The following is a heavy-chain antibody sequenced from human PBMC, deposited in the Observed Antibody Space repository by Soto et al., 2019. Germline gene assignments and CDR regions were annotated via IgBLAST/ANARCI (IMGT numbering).Heavy chain of an antibody. J-gene: IGHJ3*02. CDR2: IWYDGSNK. D-gene: IGHD6-13*01. CDR1: GFTFSSYG. CDR3: ARDQSDEQQWADAFDI. Sequence: GGSLRLSCAASGFTFSSYGMHWVRQAPGKGLEWVAVIWYDGSNKYYADSVKGRFTISRDNSKNTLYLQMNSLRAEDTAVYYCARDQSDEQQWADAFDIWGQGTMVTVSS. V-gene: IGHV3-33*01.